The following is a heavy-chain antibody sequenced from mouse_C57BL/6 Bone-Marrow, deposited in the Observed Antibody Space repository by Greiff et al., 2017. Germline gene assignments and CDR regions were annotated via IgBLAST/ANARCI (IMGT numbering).Heavy chain of an antibody. V-gene: IGHV1-19*01. J-gene: IGHJ2*01. CDR2: INPYNGGT. CDR1: GYTFTDYY. Sequence: EVQLQESGPVLVKPGASVKMSCKASGYTFTDYYMNWVKQSHGKSLEWIGVINPYNGGTSYNQKFKGKATLTVDKSSSTAYMELNSLTSEDSAVYYCALWTYYFDYWGQGTTLTVSS. D-gene: IGHD1-1*02. CDR3: ALWTYYFDY.